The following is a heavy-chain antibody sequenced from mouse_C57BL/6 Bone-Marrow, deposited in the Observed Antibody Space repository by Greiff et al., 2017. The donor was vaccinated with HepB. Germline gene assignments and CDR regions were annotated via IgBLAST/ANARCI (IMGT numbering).Heavy chain of an antibody. Sequence: DVKLVESGPELVKPGASVKISCKASGYSFTGYYMNWVKQSPEKSLEWIGEINPSTGGTTYNQKFKAKATLTVDKSSSTAYMQLKSLTSEDSAVYYCARDYYGSSPAWFAYWGQGTLVTVSA. CDR2: INPSTGGT. J-gene: IGHJ3*01. D-gene: IGHD1-1*01. CDR3: ARDYYGSSPAWFAY. V-gene: IGHV1-42*01. CDR1: GYSFTGYY.